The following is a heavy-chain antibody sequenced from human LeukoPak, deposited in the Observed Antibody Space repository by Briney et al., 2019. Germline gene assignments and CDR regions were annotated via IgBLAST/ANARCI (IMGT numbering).Heavy chain of an antibody. Sequence: GGSLRLSCAASGFTFASYSMNWVRQAPGKGLEWVSSISGDSTYIYNAGSVKGRFTISRDNAQASLYLQMISLRADDTAVYYCARVTGRLERQSDLDYWGQGTLVIVSS. J-gene: IGHJ4*02. CDR2: ISGDSTYI. D-gene: IGHD1-1*01. CDR3: ARVTGRLERQSDLDY. V-gene: IGHV3-21*01. CDR1: GFTFASYS.